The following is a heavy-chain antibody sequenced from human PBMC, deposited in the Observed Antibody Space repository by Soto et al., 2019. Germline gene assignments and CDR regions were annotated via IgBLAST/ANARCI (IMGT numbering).Heavy chain of an antibody. V-gene: IGHV3-11*01. Sequence: PGGSLRLSCAASGFTFSEYYMNWIRQAPGKGLEWVSYISSGAITIYYADSVKGRFTISRDNAKNSLYLQMNSLRAEDTAVYYCAREPRTFRISLDNWFDPWGQGTLVTVSS. J-gene: IGHJ5*02. CDR3: AREPRTFRISLDNWFDP. D-gene: IGHD3-3*01. CDR1: GFTFSEYY. CDR2: ISSGAITI.